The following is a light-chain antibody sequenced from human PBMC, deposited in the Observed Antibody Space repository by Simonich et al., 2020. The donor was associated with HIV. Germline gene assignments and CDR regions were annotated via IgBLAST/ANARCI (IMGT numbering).Light chain of an antibody. J-gene: IGKJ1*01. CDR1: QGVLYSSNNKNC. Sequence: DIVIMQSPDSLAVSLGERATINCKSSQGVLYSSNNKNCLAWYQQKPGQPPTLLSCWAATRESGGPDRFSGSGSGTDCTLTISSLQAEDVAVYYCQQYYSTPTWTFGQGTKVEIK. CDR2: WAA. V-gene: IGKV4-1*01. CDR3: QQYYSTPTWT.